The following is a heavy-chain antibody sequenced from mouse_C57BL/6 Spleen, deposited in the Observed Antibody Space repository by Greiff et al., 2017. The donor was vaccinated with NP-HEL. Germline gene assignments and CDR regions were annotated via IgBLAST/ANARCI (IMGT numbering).Heavy chain of an antibody. D-gene: IGHD1-1*01. CDR3: ARSRDYFLYYYAMDY. CDR2: IYPRDGST. Sequence: VKLMESDAELVKPGASVKISCKVSGYTFTDHTIHWMKQRPEQGLEWIGYIYPRDGSTKYNEKFKGKATLTADKSSSTAYMQLNSLTSEDSAVDFCARSRDYFLYYYAMDYWGQGTSVTVSS. J-gene: IGHJ4*01. V-gene: IGHV1-78*01. CDR1: GYTFTDHT.